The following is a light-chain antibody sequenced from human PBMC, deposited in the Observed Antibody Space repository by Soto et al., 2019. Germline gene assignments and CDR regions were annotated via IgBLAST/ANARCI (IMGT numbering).Light chain of an antibody. J-gene: IGKJ1*01. CDR2: GAS. Sequence: EIVVTQSPATLSVSPGERATLSCRASQSVSSNLAWYQQKPGQAPRLLIYGASTRATGIPARFSGSGSGTELTLTVSSLQSEDFAVYYCQQYNNWPPGTFGQGTKVEIK. V-gene: IGKV3-15*01. CDR3: QQYNNWPPGT. CDR1: QSVSSN.